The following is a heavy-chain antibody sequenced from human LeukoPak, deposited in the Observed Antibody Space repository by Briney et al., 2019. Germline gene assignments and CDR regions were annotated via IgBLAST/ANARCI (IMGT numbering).Heavy chain of an antibody. Sequence: XRQPPGKGLEWIGYIYHSGSTNYNPSLQSRVTISVDTSKNQFSLNLNSVTAADTAVYYCARGGAARLHFQNWGQGTLVTVSS. CDR3: ARGGAARLHFQN. CDR2: IYHSGST. D-gene: IGHD6-6*01. V-gene: IGHV4-59*01. J-gene: IGHJ1*01.